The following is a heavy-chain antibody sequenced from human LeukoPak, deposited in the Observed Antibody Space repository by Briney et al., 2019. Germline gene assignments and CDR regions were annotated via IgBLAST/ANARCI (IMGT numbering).Heavy chain of an antibody. CDR3: AREHSSGWYRRVGPHFDY. J-gene: IGHJ4*02. CDR2: ISGSGGST. D-gene: IGHD6-19*01. V-gene: IGHV3-23*01. Sequence: PGGTLRLSCAASGFTFSSYGMSWVRQAPGKGLEWVSAISGSGGSTYYADSVKGRFTISRDNSKNTLYLQMNSLRAEDTAVYYCAREHSSGWYRRVGPHFDYWGQGTLVTVSS. CDR1: GFTFSSYG.